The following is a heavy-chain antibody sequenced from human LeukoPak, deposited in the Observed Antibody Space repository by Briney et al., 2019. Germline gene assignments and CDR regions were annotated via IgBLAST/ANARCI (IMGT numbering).Heavy chain of an antibody. D-gene: IGHD3-16*01. J-gene: IGHJ3*02. V-gene: IGHV4-38-2*02. CDR2: IYHSGST. CDR1: GYSISSGYY. CDR3: ASYVRAGDHAFDI. Sequence: SETLSLTCTVSGYSISSGYYWGWLRQPPGKGLEWIGSIYHSGSTNYNPSLKSRVTISVDTSKNQFSLKLSSVTAADTAVYYCASYVRAGDHAFDIWGQGTMVTVSS.